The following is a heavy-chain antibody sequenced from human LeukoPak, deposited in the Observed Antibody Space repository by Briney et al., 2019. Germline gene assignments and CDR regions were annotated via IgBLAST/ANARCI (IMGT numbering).Heavy chain of an antibody. D-gene: IGHD2-2*01. J-gene: IGHJ3*02. CDR3: AKEQGTSPHDAFDI. CDR1: GFTFSSSA. CDR2: ISNNGGYT. V-gene: IGHV3-23*01. Sequence: GGSLRLSCAASGFTFSSSAMSWVRQAPGKGLEWVSAISNNGGYTYYADSVQGRFTISRDNSKSTLCLQMNSLRAEDTAVYYCAKEQGTSPHDAFDIWGQGTMVTVSS.